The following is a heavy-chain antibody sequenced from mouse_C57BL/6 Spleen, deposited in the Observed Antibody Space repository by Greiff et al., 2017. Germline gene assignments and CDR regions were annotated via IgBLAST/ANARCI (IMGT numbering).Heavy chain of an antibody. J-gene: IGHJ4*01. CDR2: INPSNGGT. V-gene: IGHV1-53*01. Sequence: QVQLQQPGTELVKPGASVKLSCKASGYTFTSYWMHWVKQRPGQGLEWIGNINPSNGGTNYNEKFKSKATLTVDTSSSTAYMQLSSLTSEDSAFYYCARSGRWPSGAMDYWGQGTSVTVSS. CDR1: GYTFTSYW. D-gene: IGHD3-1*01. CDR3: ARSGRWPSGAMDY.